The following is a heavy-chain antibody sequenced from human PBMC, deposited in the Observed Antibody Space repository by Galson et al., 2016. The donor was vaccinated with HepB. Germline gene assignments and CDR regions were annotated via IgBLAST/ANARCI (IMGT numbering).Heavy chain of an antibody. CDR1: GGSISSGSYS. D-gene: IGHD4-17*01. V-gene: IGHV4-61*02. J-gene: IGHJ4*02. CDR3: ARDHVPGDPLPPYFDN. Sequence: TLSLTCTVSGGSISSGSYSWNWIRQPAGKGLEWIGRIYSTGSTSYNPSLTSRVTISVDTSKNQFSLKLSSVTAADTAVYYCARDHVPGDPLPPYFDNWGQGTLVTVSS. CDR2: IYSTGST.